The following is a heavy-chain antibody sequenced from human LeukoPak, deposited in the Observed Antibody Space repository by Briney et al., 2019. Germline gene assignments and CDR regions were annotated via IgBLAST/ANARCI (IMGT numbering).Heavy chain of an antibody. CDR1: GYIFSNYW. J-gene: IGHJ4*02. Sequence: GESLKISCKASGYIFSNYWIGWVRQMPGKGLEWMGIIDPGDSDTRYNPSFQGQVTISADKSISTAYLQWSSLRASDTAMYYCASIAEDFDYWGQGTLVTVSS. CDR3: ASIAEDFDY. CDR2: IDPGDSDT. D-gene: IGHD2-21*01. V-gene: IGHV5-51*01.